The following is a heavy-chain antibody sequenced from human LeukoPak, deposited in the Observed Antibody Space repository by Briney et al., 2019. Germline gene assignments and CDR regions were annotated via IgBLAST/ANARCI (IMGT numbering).Heavy chain of an antibody. D-gene: IGHD1-7*01. CDR1: GFTFGDYV. CDR3: TRGFLVALELRLFDY. CDR2: IRSKAYGGTT. J-gene: IGHJ4*02. V-gene: IGHV3-49*04. Sequence: GGSLRLSCATSGFTFGDYVMSWVRQAPGEGLEWVGFIRSKAYGGTTEYAASVKGRFTISRDDSKSIAYLQMNSLKTEDTAVYYCTRGFLVALELRLFDYWGQGTLVTVSS.